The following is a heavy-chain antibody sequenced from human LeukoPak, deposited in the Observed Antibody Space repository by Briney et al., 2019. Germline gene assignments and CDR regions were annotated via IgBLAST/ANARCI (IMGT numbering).Heavy chain of an antibody. Sequence: GGSLRLSCAASGFTFSSYAKSWVRQAPGKGLEWVSTISGSGVNTYYADSVKGRFTISRDNSKNSLYLQMNSLRAEDTAVYYCAKGRPDNGWFDPWGQGTLVTVSS. V-gene: IGHV3-23*01. J-gene: IGHJ5*02. CDR2: ISGSGVNT. CDR1: GFTFSSYA. D-gene: IGHD2-8*01. CDR3: AKGRPDNGWFDP.